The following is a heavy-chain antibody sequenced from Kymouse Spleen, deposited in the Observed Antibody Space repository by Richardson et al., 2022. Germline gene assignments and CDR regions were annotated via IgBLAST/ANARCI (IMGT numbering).Heavy chain of an antibody. CDR3: ARRAYCGGDCYPFDY. D-gene: IGHD2-21*02. CDR1: GGSFSGYY. V-gene: IGHV4-34*01. Sequence: QVQLQQWGAGLLKPSETLSLTCAVYGGSFSGYYWSWIRQPPGKGLEWIGEINHSGSTNYNPSLKSRVTISVDTSKNQFSLKLSSVTAADTAVYYCARRAYCGGDCYPFDYWGQGTLVTVSS. CDR2: INHSGST. J-gene: IGHJ4*02.